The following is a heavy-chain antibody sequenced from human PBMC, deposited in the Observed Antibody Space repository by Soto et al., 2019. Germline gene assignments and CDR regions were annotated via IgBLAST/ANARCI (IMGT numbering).Heavy chain of an antibody. CDR1: GGSISGSY. Sequence: SETPSLTCSVSGGSISGSYWSWIRHSPGKGLEWLGYVYYTGSTNYSPSLRSRVSISVDTSKNEFSLRLSSVTAADTAVYFCARSVAVPGAHTDYWGQGTHVTVSS. J-gene: IGHJ4*02. V-gene: IGHV4-59*01. CDR2: VYYTGST. CDR3: ARSVAVPGAHTDY. D-gene: IGHD6-19*01.